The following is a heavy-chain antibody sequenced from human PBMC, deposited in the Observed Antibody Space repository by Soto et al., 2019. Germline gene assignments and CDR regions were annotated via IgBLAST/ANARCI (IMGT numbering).Heavy chain of an antibody. J-gene: IGHJ6*02. CDR1: EFTFSNHG. Sequence: PGGSLRLSCAASEFTFSNHGMHWVRQAPGKGLEWVAVIWFDGSQKYYGDSVKGRFTIPRDNAKNTLQLQMNSLRAEDTAVYYCARDDYGMDVWGQGTTVTVSS. CDR3: ARDDYGMDV. V-gene: IGHV3-33*01. CDR2: IWFDGSQK.